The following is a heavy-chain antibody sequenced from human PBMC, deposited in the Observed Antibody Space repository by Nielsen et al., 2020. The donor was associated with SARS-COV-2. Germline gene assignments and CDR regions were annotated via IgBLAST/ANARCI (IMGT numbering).Heavy chain of an antibody. CDR2: INWNSGSI. V-gene: IGHV3-20*04. CDR1: GFTFDDYG. Sequence: GGSLRLSCAASGFTFDDYGMSWVRQAPGKGLEWVSGINWNSGSIGYADSVKGRFTISRDNAKNSLYLQMNSLRAEDTALYYCAKDDGPTYYYDSSGLRGWGQGTLVTVSS. J-gene: IGHJ4*02. CDR3: AKDDGPTYYYDSSGLRG. D-gene: IGHD3-22*01.